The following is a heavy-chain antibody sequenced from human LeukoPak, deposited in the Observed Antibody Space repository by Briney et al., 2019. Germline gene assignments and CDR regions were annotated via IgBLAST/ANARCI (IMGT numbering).Heavy chain of an antibody. CDR3: ARASGSYGYFDC. V-gene: IGHV4-59*12. CDR1: GGSISSYY. J-gene: IGHJ4*02. Sequence: PSETLSLTCTVSGGSISSYYWSWIRQPPGKGLEWIGYIYYSGSTNYNPSLKSRVTISVDTSKNQFSLKLSSVTAADTAVYYCARASGSYGYFDCWGQGTLVTVSS. D-gene: IGHD1-26*01. CDR2: IYYSGST.